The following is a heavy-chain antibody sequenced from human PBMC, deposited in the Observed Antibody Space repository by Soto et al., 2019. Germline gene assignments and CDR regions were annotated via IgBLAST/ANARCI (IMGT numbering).Heavy chain of an antibody. V-gene: IGHV3-23*01. J-gene: IGHJ4*02. Sequence: EVKMLESGGGLVQPGGSLRLSCAASGFTLSSYGMSWVRQAPGKGLEWVSAISGSGGSTYYADSVKGRFTISRDNSKNTLYLQRNSLRAADTAVYYCAKGAYYHGSGSYFPFDYWGQVTLVTVSS. CDR3: AKGAYYHGSGSYFPFDY. D-gene: IGHD3-10*01. CDR2: ISGSGGST. CDR1: GFTLSSYG.